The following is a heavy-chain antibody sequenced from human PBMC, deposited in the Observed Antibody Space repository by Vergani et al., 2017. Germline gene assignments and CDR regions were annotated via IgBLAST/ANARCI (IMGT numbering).Heavy chain of an antibody. CDR3: ARGNGDYSPFDY. CDR2: INSDGSST. V-gene: IGHV3-74*02. D-gene: IGHD4-17*01. CDR1: GFTFSSYS. J-gene: IGHJ4*02. Sequence: VQLVESGGGLVKPGGSLRLSCAASGFTFSSYSMNWVRQAPGKGLVWVSRINSDGSSTSYADSVKGRFTISRDNAKNTLYLQMNSLRAEDTAVYYCARGNGDYSPFDYWGQGTLVTVSS.